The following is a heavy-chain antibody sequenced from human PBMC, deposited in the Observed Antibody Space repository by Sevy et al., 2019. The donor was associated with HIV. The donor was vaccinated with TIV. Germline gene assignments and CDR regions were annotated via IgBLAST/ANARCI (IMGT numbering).Heavy chain of an antibody. V-gene: IGHV4-39*01. D-gene: IGHD2-15*01. Sequence: SETLSLTCTVSGGSLSRSDYDWGWIRQPPGKGLHWIGSMFYSGSTYYSPSLRSRVTISVDKSKNQVSLKLTSVTAAATAVYYCARHGGSVDRAFDFWGQGILVTVSS. J-gene: IGHJ4*02. CDR1: GGSLSRSDYD. CDR3: ARHGGSVDRAFDF. CDR2: MFYSGST.